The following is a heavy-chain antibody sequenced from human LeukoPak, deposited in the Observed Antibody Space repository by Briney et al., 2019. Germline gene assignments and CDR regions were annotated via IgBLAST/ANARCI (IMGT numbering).Heavy chain of an antibody. CDR2: IRSSSSTI. D-gene: IGHD4-11*01. Sequence: GGSLRLSSAASGFTFSSYSMNWVRQAPGKGLEWVSYIRSSSSTIYYADSVKGRFTISRDNAKNLLYLQMNSLRAEDTAVYYCARERWDYSIDYWGQGTLVTVSS. V-gene: IGHV3-48*01. CDR3: ARERWDYSIDY. CDR1: GFTFSSYS. J-gene: IGHJ4*02.